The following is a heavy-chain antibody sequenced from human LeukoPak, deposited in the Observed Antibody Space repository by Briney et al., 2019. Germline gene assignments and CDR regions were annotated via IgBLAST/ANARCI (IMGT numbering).Heavy chain of an antibody. J-gene: IGHJ4*02. D-gene: IGHD6-19*01. Sequence: GGSLRLSCAASGSTFSSYAMNWVRQAPGKGLEWVSAISSSGVYTYYADSVKGRFTISRDNSNNALSLQMDSLRVEDTALYYCAKTGPYSSGWTPFDSWGQGTLVTVSS. CDR3: AKTGPYSSGWTPFDS. CDR1: GSTFSSYA. V-gene: IGHV3-23*01. CDR2: ISSSGVYT.